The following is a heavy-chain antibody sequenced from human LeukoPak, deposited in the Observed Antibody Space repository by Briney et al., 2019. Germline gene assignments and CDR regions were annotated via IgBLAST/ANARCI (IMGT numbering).Heavy chain of an antibody. CDR2: IYYSGST. CDR1: GGSISSYY. Sequence: SETLSLTCTVSGGSISSYYWSWIRQPPGKGLEWIGYIYYSGSTNYNPSLKSRVTISVDTSKNQFSLKLSSVTAADTAVYYCARELGGDYFRSYYMDVWGKGTTVTVSS. CDR3: ARELGGDYFRSYYMDV. V-gene: IGHV4-59*01. D-gene: IGHD4-17*01. J-gene: IGHJ6*03.